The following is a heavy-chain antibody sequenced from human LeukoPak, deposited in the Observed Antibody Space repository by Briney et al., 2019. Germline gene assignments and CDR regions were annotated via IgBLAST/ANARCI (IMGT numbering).Heavy chain of an antibody. CDR1: GFTFSSYA. D-gene: IGHD3-16*02. J-gene: IGHJ4*02. V-gene: IGHV3-23*01. Sequence: GGSLRLSCAASGFTFSSYAMSWVRQAPGKGLEWVSAISGSGGSTYYADSVKGRFTISRDNSKNTLYLQMNSLRAEDTAVYYCAKDGVRVTFLSPRDYIWGSYRLGYFDYWGQGTLVTVAS. CDR3: AKDGVRVTFLSPRDYIWGSYRLGYFDY. CDR2: ISGSGGST.